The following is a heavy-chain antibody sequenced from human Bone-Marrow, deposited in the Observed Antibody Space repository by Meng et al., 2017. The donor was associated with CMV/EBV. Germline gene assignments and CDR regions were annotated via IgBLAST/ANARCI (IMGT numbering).Heavy chain of an antibody. J-gene: IGHJ6*01. CDR1: GGTFSSYA. D-gene: IGHD6-6*01. CDR2: IIPILGIA. Sequence: SVKVSCKASGGTFSSYAISWVRQAPGQGLEWMGGIIPILGIANYAQKFQGRVTITADKSTSTAYMELSSLRSEDTAVYYCAKDIRAAARLRAHIGNYGMAVWGPGHTVTGYS. CDR3: AKDIRAAARLRAHIGNYGMAV. V-gene: IGHV1-69*10.